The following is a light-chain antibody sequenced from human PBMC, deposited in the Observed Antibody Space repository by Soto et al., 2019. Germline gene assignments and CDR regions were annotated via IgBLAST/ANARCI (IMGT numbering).Light chain of an antibody. J-gene: IGKJ1*01. CDR1: QSVSSSY. CDR3: QQYGSSSWT. Sequence: EIVLTQSPGTLSLSPGERATLSCTASQSVSSSYLAWYHQKPGQAPRLLIYGASSRATGIPDRFSGSGSGTDFTLTTRRLEPEDFRVYYCQQYGSSSWTFGQGTKVEI. V-gene: IGKV3-20*01. CDR2: GAS.